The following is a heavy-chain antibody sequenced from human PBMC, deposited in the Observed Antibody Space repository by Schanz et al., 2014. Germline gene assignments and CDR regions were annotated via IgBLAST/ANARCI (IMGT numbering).Heavy chain of an antibody. V-gene: IGHV3-33*01. J-gene: IGHJ4*02. CDR1: GFSLNTYG. CDR2: IWSDGSTK. Sequence: QVQMVESGGGVVQPGTSLILSCSVSGFSLNTYGMHWVRQAPGKGPEWVAVIWSDGSTKYYADSVKGRFTISRDNSKNTLYLQMNSLRADDTAVYFCARAHGNNWYGKGLDYWGQGTQVTVSS. CDR3: ARAHGNNWYGKGLDY. D-gene: IGHD1-1*01.